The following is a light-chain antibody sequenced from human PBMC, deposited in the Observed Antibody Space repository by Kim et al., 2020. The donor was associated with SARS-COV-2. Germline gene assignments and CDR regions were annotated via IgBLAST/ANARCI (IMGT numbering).Light chain of an antibody. Sequence: VSPGQTSSISCSGDKLENKYVCWYQQKPGQSPVLVIYHDTERPSGIPERFSGSNSGNTATLTISETQPMDEADYYCQAWDSSTAVFGGGTQLTVL. V-gene: IGLV3-1*01. CDR3: QAWDSSTAV. CDR2: HDT. J-gene: IGLJ2*01. CDR1: KLENKY.